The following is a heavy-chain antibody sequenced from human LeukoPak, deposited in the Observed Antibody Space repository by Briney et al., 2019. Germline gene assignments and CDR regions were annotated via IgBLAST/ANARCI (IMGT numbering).Heavy chain of an antibody. J-gene: IGHJ4*02. CDR2: IYHSGST. CDR3: ATYSNYPYYFDY. Sequence: SETLSLTCAVSGASISSTNWWSWVRQPPGKGLAWIGEIYHSGSTNYNPSLKSRVTISVDKSKNQFSLKLSSVTAADTAVYYCATYSNYPYYFDYWGQGTLVTVSS. CDR1: GASISSTNW. D-gene: IGHD4-11*01. V-gene: IGHV4-4*02.